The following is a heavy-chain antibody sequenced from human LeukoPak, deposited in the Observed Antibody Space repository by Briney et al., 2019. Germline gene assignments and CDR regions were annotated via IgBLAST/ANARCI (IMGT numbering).Heavy chain of an antibody. CDR3: ARVSRAAGNPYFDY. Sequence: ASVKVSCKASGYTFTNYAMNWVRQAPGQGLEWMGWINTNTGNPTYAQGFTGRFVFSLDTSVSTAYLQISSLKAEDTAVYYCARVSRAAGNPYFDYWGQGTLVTVSS. V-gene: IGHV7-4-1*02. J-gene: IGHJ4*02. CDR2: INTNTGNP. D-gene: IGHD6-13*01. CDR1: GYTFTNYA.